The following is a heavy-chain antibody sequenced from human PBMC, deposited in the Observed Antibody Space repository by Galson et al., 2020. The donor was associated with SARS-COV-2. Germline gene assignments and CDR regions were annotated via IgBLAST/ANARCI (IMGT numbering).Heavy chain of an antibody. Sequence: SETLSLTCTVSCGSNSTSGYYWGWIRQPPGKGLEWIGSIYYDGSTYYNPSLKSRVTISVDTSKNQFSLKLSSVTAADTAVYYCSRDRRVGVKYNWFDPWGQGILVTVSS. CDR2: IYYDGST. J-gene: IGHJ5*02. CDR1: CGSNSTSGYY. CDR3: SRDRRVGVKYNWFDP. V-gene: IGHV4-39*07. D-gene: IGHD3-10*01.